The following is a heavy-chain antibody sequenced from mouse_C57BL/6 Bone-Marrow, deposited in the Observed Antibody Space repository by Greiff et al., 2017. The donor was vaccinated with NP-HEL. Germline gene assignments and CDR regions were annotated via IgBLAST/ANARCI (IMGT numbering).Heavy chain of an antibody. V-gene: IGHV1-61*01. J-gene: IGHJ3*01. CDR3: ARRYDYDEAWFAY. CDR1: GYTFTSYW. Sequence: QVQLQQPGAELVRPGSSVKLSCKASGYTFTSYWMDWVKQRPGQGLEWIGNIYPSDSETHYNQKFKDKATLTVDKSSSTAYMQLSSLTSEDSAVYYCARRYDYDEAWFAYWGQGTLGTVSA. CDR2: IYPSDSET. D-gene: IGHD2-4*01.